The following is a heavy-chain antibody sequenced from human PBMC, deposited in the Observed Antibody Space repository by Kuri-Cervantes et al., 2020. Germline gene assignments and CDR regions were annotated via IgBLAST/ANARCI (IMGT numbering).Heavy chain of an antibody. Sequence: GSLRLSCTVSGGSISSYYWSWIRQPPGKGLEWIGYIYYSGSTNYNPSLKSRVTISVDTSKNQFSLKLSSVTAADTATYYCARVKSGGIDYWGQGTLVTVSS. J-gene: IGHJ4*02. CDR1: GGSISSYY. CDR2: IYYSGST. V-gene: IGHV4-59*08. D-gene: IGHD2-15*01. CDR3: ARVKSGGIDY.